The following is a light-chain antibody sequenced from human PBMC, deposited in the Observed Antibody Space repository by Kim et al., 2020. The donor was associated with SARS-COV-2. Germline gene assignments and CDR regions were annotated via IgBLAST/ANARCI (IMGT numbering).Light chain of an antibody. CDR3: QQYDTLFPE. Sequence: DVQMTQSPSSLSASVGDRVTITCQASQDIKKYLNWYQHKPGKPPKVLIYDASDLESGVPARFSGSGSGTDFTLTISSLQPEDVATYFCQQYDTLFPEFGQGTKVEIK. CDR2: DAS. CDR1: QDIKKY. V-gene: IGKV1-33*01. J-gene: IGKJ1*01.